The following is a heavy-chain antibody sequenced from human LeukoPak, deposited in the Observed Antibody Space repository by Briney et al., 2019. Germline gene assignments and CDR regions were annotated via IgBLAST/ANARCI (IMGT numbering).Heavy chain of an antibody. V-gene: IGHV4-34*01. CDR1: GGSFSGYY. J-gene: IGHJ3*02. CDR2: INHSGSN. D-gene: IGHD2-15*01. CDR3: ARVKRIVVVVAATPRHAFDI. Sequence: PSETLSLTCAVYGGSFSGYYWSWLRQPPGKGLEWIGEINHSGSNNYNPSLKSRVTISVDTSKNQFSLKLSSVTAADTAVYYCARVKRIVVVVAATPRHAFDIWGQGTMVTVSS.